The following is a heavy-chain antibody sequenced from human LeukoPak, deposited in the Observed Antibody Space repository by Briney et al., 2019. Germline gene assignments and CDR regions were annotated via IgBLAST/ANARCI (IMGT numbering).Heavy chain of an antibody. J-gene: IGHJ4*02. Sequence: GASVKVSCKASGYTFTSYDINWVRQAPGQGLEWMGWINPNSGGTNYAQKFQGRVTMTRDTSISTAYMELSRLRSDDTAVYYCARVCCSSTSLLGYWGQGTLVTVSS. CDR3: ARVCCSSTSLLGY. D-gene: IGHD2-2*01. CDR2: INPNSGGT. V-gene: IGHV1-2*02. CDR1: GYTFTSYD.